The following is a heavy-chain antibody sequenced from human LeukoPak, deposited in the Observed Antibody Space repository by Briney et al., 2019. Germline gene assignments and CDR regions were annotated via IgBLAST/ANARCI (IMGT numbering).Heavy chain of an antibody. Sequence: SVKVSCKASGGTFSNYAIGWVRQAPGQGLEWMGGIIPIFGTANYAQKFQGRVTITADKSTSTAYMELSSLRSEDTAVYYCARGFRDYGDYSAYYYYYMDVWGKGTTVTVSS. CDR2: IIPIFGTA. J-gene: IGHJ6*03. CDR1: GGTFSNYA. D-gene: IGHD4-17*01. CDR3: ARGFRDYGDYSAYYYYYMDV. V-gene: IGHV1-69*06.